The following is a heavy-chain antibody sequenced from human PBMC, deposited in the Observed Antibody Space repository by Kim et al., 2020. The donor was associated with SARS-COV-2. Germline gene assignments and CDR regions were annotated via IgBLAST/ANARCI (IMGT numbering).Heavy chain of an antibody. CDR2: ISYDGSNK. J-gene: IGHJ4*02. D-gene: IGHD6-19*01. CDR1: GFTFSSYG. CDR3: AKDSGIAVAVDY. V-gene: IGHV3-30*18. Sequence: GGSLRLSCAASGFTFSSYGMHWVRQAPGKGLEWVAVISYDGSNKYYADSVKGRFTISRDNSKNTLYLQMNSLRAEDTAVYYCAKDSGIAVAVDYWGQGTLVTVSS.